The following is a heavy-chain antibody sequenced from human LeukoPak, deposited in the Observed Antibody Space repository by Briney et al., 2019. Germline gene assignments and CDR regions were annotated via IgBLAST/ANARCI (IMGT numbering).Heavy chain of an antibody. Sequence: ASVKVSCKASGGTFSSYAISWVRQAPGQGLEWMGGIIPIFGTANYAQKFQGRVTITTDESTSTAYMELSSLRSEDTAVYYCARSRRAGTYYYDSSGSQAAFDIWGQGTMVTVSS. V-gene: IGHV1-69*05. J-gene: IGHJ3*02. CDR2: IIPIFGTA. CDR1: GGTFSSYA. CDR3: ARSRRAGTYYYDSSGSQAAFDI. D-gene: IGHD3-22*01.